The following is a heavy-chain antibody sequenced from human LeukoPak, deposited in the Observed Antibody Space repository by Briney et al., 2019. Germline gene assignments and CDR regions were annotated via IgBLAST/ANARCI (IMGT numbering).Heavy chain of an antibody. CDR2: INHSGST. CDR1: GGSFSGYY. D-gene: IGHD3-10*01. J-gene: IGHJ6*02. CDR3: ARWELLSYYGMDV. V-gene: IGHV4-34*01. Sequence: SETLSLTCAVYGGSFSGYYWSWIRQPPGKGLEWIGEINHSGSTNYNPSLKSRVTISVDTSKNQFSLKLSSVTAADTAVYYCARWELLSYYGMDVWGQGTTVTVSS.